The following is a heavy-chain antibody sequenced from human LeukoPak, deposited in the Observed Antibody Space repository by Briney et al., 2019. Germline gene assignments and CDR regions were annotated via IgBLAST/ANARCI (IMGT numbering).Heavy chain of an antibody. CDR1: GFTFSTYS. V-gene: IGHV3-48*01. Sequence: GGSLRLSCVASGFTFSTYSMNWVRQAPGKGLEWVSYISSSSNTIHYTDSVKGRFTISRDSGKNSLYLQMNSLRAEDTAVYYCARVSRDWYYGSGSFDGYGMDVWGQGTTVTVSS. CDR2: ISSSSNTI. D-gene: IGHD3-10*01. CDR3: ARVSRDWYYGSGSFDGYGMDV. J-gene: IGHJ6*02.